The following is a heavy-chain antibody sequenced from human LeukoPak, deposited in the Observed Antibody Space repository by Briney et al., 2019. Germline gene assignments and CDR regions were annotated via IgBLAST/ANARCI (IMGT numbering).Heavy chain of an antibody. V-gene: IGHV4-4*07. D-gene: IGHD3-22*01. Sequence: PSETLSLTCGVSGVSIRSYFWSWIRQPAGKGLEWIGRIYISGSTKYNPSLKSRVTMSIDTFKNQFSLNLSSVTAADTAVYYCATFYDGSGYYFGYWGQGTLVSVSS. J-gene: IGHJ4*02. CDR1: GVSIRSYF. CDR2: IYISGST. CDR3: ATFYDGSGYYFGY.